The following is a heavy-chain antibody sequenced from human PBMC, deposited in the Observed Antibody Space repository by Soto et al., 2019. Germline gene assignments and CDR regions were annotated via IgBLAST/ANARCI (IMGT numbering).Heavy chain of an antibody. J-gene: IGHJ4*02. CDR3: ARTDSYGSFDY. V-gene: IGHV4-59*01. CDR1: GGSISSYY. D-gene: IGHD5-18*01. CDR2: IYYSGST. Sequence: QVQLQESGPGLVKPSETLSLTCTVSGGSISSYYWSWIRQPPGQGLEWIGYIYYSGSTNYNPSLKSRVTISVDTSKNQFSLKLSSVTAADTAVYYCARTDSYGSFDYWGQGTLVTVSS.